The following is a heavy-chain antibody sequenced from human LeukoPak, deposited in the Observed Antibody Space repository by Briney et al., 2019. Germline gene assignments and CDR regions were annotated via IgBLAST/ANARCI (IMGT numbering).Heavy chain of an antibody. CDR2: IYYTGTT. Sequence: SETLSLTCTVSGDSITRSSTYWGWIRQPPGKGLEWIGSIYYTGTTYYHPSLKTRVTISVDTSKNHLSLRLSAVTAADTAVYYCARYAYSSSWFDFWGQGNLVIVSS. CDR1: GDSITRSSTY. J-gene: IGHJ4*02. D-gene: IGHD6-13*01. CDR3: ARYAYSSSWFDF. V-gene: IGHV4-39*07.